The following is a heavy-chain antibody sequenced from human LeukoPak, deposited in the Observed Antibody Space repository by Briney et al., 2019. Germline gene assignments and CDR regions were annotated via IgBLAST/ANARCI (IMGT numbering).Heavy chain of an antibody. V-gene: IGHV4-30-4*08. Sequence: SQTLSLTCTVSGGSISSGDYYWSWIRQPPGKGLEWIGYIYYSGSTYYNPSLKSRVTISVDTSKNQFSLKLSSVTAADTAVYYCATDRITIFGVVQNWFDPWGQGTLVTVSS. J-gene: IGHJ5*02. D-gene: IGHD3-3*01. CDR2: IYYSGST. CDR1: GGSISSGDYY. CDR3: ATDRITIFGVVQNWFDP.